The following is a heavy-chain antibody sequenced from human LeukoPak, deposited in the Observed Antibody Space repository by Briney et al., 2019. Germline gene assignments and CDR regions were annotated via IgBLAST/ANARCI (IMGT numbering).Heavy chain of an antibody. CDR3: ARDRGETTVTTLYYYYMDV. V-gene: IGHV4-4*07. D-gene: IGHD4-11*01. Sequence: SETLSLTCTVSGGSISSYYWSWIRQPAGKGLEWIGRIYTSGSTNYNPSLKSRVTMSVDTSKNQFSLKLSSVTAADTAVYYCARDRGETTVTTLYYYYMDVWGKGTTVTVSS. CDR1: GGSISSYY. CDR2: IYTSGST. J-gene: IGHJ6*03.